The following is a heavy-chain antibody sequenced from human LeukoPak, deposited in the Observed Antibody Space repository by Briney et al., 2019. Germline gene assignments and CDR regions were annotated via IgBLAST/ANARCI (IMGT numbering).Heavy chain of an antibody. CDR1: GFTFSSYA. CDR2: ISYDGSNK. Sequence: GGSLRLSCAASGFTFSSYAMHWVRQAPGKGLEWVAVISYDGSNKYYADSVKGRFTISRDNSKNTLYPQMNSLRAEDTAVYYCARVYKRGAPFDYWGQGTLVTVSS. J-gene: IGHJ4*02. D-gene: IGHD5-24*01. CDR3: ARVYKRGAPFDY. V-gene: IGHV3-30-3*01.